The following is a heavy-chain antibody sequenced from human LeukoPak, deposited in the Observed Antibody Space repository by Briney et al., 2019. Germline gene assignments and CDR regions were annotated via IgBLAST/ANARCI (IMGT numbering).Heavy chain of an antibody. V-gene: IGHV3-33*01. CDR1: GFTFSSYD. CDR2: IWYDGSNK. CDR3: ARARTSVAAPDY. J-gene: IGHJ4*02. D-gene: IGHD2-15*01. Sequence: GGSLRLSCAAPGFTFSSYDMHWVRQAPGKGLEWVAVIWYDGSNKYYADSVKGRFTISRDNSKNTLCLQMNSLRVEDTAVYYCARARTSVAAPDYWGQGTLVTVSS.